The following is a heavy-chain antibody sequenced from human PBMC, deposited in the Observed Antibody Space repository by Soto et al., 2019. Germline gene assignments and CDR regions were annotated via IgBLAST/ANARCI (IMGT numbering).Heavy chain of an antibody. CDR1: GYTFTSYY. V-gene: IGHV1-46*01. Sequence: QVQLVQSGAEVKKPGASVKVSCKASGYTFTSYYMHWVRQAPGQGLEWMGIINPSAGSTSYAQKFQGRVTMTRDTSTSTVYMELSSLRSEDTAVYYCARDRGIAVAASVGMDVWGQGTTVTVSS. CDR2: INPSAGST. D-gene: IGHD6-19*01. CDR3: ARDRGIAVAASVGMDV. J-gene: IGHJ6*02.